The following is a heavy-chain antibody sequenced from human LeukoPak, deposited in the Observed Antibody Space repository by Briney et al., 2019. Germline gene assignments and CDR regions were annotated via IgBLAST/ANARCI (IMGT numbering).Heavy chain of an antibody. D-gene: IGHD3-16*01. Sequence: ASVKVSCKASGYTFTSYGISWVRQAPGQGLEWMGWISAYDGNTNYAQKLQGRVTMTTDTSTSTAYMELRSLRSDDTAVYYCARGGGVEIAARKTTVNDYWGQGTLVTVSS. CDR1: GYTFTSYG. V-gene: IGHV1-18*01. CDR3: ARGGGVEIAARKTTVNDY. CDR2: ISAYDGNT. J-gene: IGHJ4*02.